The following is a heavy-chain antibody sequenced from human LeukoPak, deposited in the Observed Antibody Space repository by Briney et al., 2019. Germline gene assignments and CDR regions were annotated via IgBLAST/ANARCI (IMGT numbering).Heavy chain of an antibody. D-gene: IGHD3-22*01. V-gene: IGHV4-30-2*01. Sequence: PSQTLSLTCTVSSGSISSGGYYWSWIRQPPGKGLEWIGYIYHSGSTYYNPSLKSRVTISVDRSKNQFSLKLSSVTAADTAVYYCARGAEYYYDSSGSHFDYWGQGTLVTVSS. CDR3: ARGAEYYYDSSGSHFDY. CDR1: SGSISSGGYY. CDR2: IYHSGST. J-gene: IGHJ4*02.